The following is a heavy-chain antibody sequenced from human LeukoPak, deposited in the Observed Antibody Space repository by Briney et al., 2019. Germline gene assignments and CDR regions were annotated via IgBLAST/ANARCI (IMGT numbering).Heavy chain of an antibody. V-gene: IGHV1-2*02. CDR3: ARPNFWSGYYQGF. J-gene: IGHJ4*02. CDR2: INPNSGGT. Sequence: ASVKVSCKASGYTFTGYYMHWVRQAPGQGLEWMGWINPNSGGTNYAQKFQGRVTMTRDTSISTAYMELSRLRSDDTAVYYCARPNFWSGYYQGFWGQGTLVTVSS. CDR1: GYTFTGYY. D-gene: IGHD3-3*01.